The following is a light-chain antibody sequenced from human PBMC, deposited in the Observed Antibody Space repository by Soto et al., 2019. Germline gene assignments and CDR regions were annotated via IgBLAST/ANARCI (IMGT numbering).Light chain of an antibody. Sequence: DIQMTQSPSTLSASVGDTVTITCRASQSISSWLAWYQQKPGKVPKLLIYRASTLESGVPSRFSGSGSGTEFTLTISSLQPDDFATYYCQQYNNYAIFGQGTKLEIK. CDR3: QQYNNYAI. V-gene: IGKV1-5*03. CDR1: QSISSW. J-gene: IGKJ2*01. CDR2: RAS.